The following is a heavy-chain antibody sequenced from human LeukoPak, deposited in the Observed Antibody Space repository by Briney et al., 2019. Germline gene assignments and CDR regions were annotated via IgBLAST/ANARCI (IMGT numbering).Heavy chain of an antibody. CDR3: APVVVYDSSGTVDY. Sequence: GGSLRLSCAASGFTFSGYPIHWVRQAPGKGLEWVAVISYDGSNKYYADSVKGRFTISRDNSKNTLYLQMNSLRAEDTAVYYCAPVVVYDSSGTVDYWGQGTLVTVSS. CDR1: GFTFSGYP. J-gene: IGHJ4*02. CDR2: ISYDGSNK. D-gene: IGHD3-22*01. V-gene: IGHV3-30-3*01.